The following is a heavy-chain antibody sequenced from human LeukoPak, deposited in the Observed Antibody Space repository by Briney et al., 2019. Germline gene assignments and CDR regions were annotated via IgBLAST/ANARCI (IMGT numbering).Heavy chain of an antibody. D-gene: IGHD1-26*01. CDR1: GFTFSSCA. Sequence: GGSLRLSCAASGFTFSSCAMTWVRQAPGKGLEWVSVISGGGGTTYYADSVKGRFTISRDNSENTLYLQTNSLRAEDTAVYYCAKGYSGSYLDYWGQGTLVTVSS. CDR2: ISGGGGTT. CDR3: AKGYSGSYLDY. V-gene: IGHV3-23*01. J-gene: IGHJ4*02.